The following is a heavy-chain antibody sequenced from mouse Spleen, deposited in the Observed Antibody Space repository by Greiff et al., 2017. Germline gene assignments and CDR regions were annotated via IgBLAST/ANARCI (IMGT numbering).Heavy chain of an antibody. D-gene: IGHD2-4*01. CDR1: GYTFTSYD. J-gene: IGHJ2*01. V-gene: IGHV1-85*01. CDR3: ARSGITTEYYFDY. CDR2: IYPRDGST. Sequence: QVHVKQSGPELVKPGASVKLSCKASGYTFTSYDINWVKQRPGQGLEWIGWIYPRDGSTKYNEKFKGKATLTVDTSSSTAYMELHSLTSEDSAVYFCARSGITTEYYFDYWGQGTTLTVSS.